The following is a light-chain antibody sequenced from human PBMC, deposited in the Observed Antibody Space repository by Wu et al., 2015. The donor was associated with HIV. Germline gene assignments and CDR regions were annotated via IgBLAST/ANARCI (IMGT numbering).Light chain of an antibody. V-gene: IGKV3-11*01. CDR2: DAS. CDR3: QQYGRT. Sequence: EIVLTQSPATLSLSPGERATLSCRASQSISNYLGWYQQRFGQAPRLLIYDASTRATGIPARFSGSGSGTDFTLTISRLEPEDFAVYYCQQYGRTFGQGTRVE. CDR1: QSISNY. J-gene: IGKJ1*01.